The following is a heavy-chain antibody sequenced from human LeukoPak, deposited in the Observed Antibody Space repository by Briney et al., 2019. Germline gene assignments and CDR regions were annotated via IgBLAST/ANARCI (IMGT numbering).Heavy chain of an antibody. J-gene: IGHJ6*02. D-gene: IGHD3-22*01. V-gene: IGHV3-9*01. Sequence: GGSLRLSCAASGFTYDDYAMFWVRQAPGEGLEWVSGISWDSYNIGYAASVKGRFTISRDNAKNSLYLQMNSLRPEDTASYYCARGNRDSSGFYFYYGMDVWGQGTTVTVSS. CDR2: ISWDSYNI. CDR1: GFTYDDYA. CDR3: ARGNRDSSGFYFYYGMDV.